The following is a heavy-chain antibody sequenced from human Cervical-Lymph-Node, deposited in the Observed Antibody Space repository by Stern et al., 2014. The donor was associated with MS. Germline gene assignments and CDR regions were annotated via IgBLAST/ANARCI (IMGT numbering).Heavy chain of an antibody. Sequence: QVQLQESGPGLVKPSETLSLSCTVSGGSMNNYYWSWIRPPPGKGLEWIGYIDYSGSTKYNPSLKSRVTISVDTSKNQFSLKLTSVTAADTAVYYCARDEGCSGGTCYSTDWFDPWGQGTLVTVSS. CDR2: IDYSGST. CDR1: GGSMNNYY. V-gene: IGHV4-59*01. CDR3: ARDEGCSGGTCYSTDWFDP. J-gene: IGHJ5*02. D-gene: IGHD2-15*01.